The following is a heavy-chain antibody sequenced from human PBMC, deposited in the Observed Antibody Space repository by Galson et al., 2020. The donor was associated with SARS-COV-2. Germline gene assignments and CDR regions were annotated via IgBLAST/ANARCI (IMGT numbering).Heavy chain of an antibody. D-gene: IGHD2-21*02. CDR3: ATAPAYCGGDCYHWFDP. J-gene: IGHJ5*02. V-gene: IGHV1-24*01. Sequence: GASVKVSCKVSGYTLTELSMHWVRQAPGKGLEWMGGFDPEDGETIYAQKFQGRVTMTKDTSTDTAYMELSSLRSEDTAVYYCATAPAYCGGDCYHWFDPWGQGTLVTVSS. CDR1: GYTLTELS. CDR2: FDPEDGET.